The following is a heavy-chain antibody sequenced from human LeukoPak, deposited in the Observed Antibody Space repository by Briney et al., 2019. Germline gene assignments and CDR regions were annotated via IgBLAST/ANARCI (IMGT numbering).Heavy chain of an antibody. J-gene: IGHJ6*03. V-gene: IGHV3-7*01. CDR1: GFTLSNYW. CDR3: ANGHYYYYYLDG. CDR2: IRQEGSEK. Sequence: GGSLILSCAASGFTLSNYWMTWVRQAPRGGLEWVDNIRQEGSEKYYVDSVKGRFTTSRDNAKNSLYLQMNSLRAEDTAVYYCANGHYYYYYLDGWGKGTTVTVSS.